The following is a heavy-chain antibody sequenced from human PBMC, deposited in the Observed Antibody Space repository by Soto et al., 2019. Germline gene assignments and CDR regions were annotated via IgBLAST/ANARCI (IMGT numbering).Heavy chain of an antibody. CDR3: AKGVYHNGWYYYDY. CDR2: FSYNGINR. V-gene: IGHV3-30*18. D-gene: IGHD6-19*01. J-gene: IGHJ4*02. CDR1: GFRFSISG. Sequence: PGGSLRLSCAASGFRFSISGMHWVRQAPGKGLEWVAVFSYNGINRDYADSAQGRFTISRDNSKNTLYLQMNSLRSEDKAVYYCAKGVYHNGWYYYDYWGQGTLVTVSS.